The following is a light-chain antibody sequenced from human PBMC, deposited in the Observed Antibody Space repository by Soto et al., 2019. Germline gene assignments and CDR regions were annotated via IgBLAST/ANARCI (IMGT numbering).Light chain of an antibody. CDR3: QQYDHLPIT. V-gene: IGKV1-33*01. CDR1: QDISNY. Sequence: DFQITQSPSSRSASLVDTITITFQATQDISNYLNWYQQKPGEAPKLLIYDASKLETGVPSRFSGSGSGTDFTFTISSLQPEDFATYHCQQYDHLPITFGQGTRLEIK. J-gene: IGKJ5*01. CDR2: DAS.